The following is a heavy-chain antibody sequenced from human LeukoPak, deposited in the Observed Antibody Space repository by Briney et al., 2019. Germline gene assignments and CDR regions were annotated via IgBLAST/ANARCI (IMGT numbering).Heavy chain of an antibody. CDR1: SGSISSYY. Sequence: SETLSLTCTVSSGSISSYYWSWIRQPPGKGLEWIGYIYYSGSTNYNPSLKSRVTISVDTSKNQFSLKLSSVTAADTAVYYCARGGYSYGYTDWYFDLWGRGTLVTVSS. J-gene: IGHJ2*01. V-gene: IGHV4-59*01. CDR3: ARGGYSYGYTDWYFDL. CDR2: IYYSGST. D-gene: IGHD5-18*01.